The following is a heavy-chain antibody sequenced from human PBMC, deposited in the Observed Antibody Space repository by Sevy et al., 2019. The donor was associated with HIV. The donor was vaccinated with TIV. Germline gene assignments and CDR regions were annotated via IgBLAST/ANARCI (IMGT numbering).Heavy chain of an antibody. D-gene: IGHD3-16*01. J-gene: IGHJ4*02. Sequence: GGSLRLSCAVSGFTFSSFWMSWVRQAPGKGLEWVANIKQDGSEKYYVHSAKGRFTISRENAKNSLYLQMNSLRAEDAAMYYCAKQANWALDYWGQGTLVTVSS. CDR3: AKQANWALDY. CDR2: IKQDGSEK. V-gene: IGHV3-7*01. CDR1: GFTFSSFW.